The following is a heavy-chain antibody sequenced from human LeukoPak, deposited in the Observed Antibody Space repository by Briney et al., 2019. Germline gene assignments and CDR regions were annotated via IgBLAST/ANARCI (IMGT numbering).Heavy chain of an antibody. D-gene: IGHD2/OR15-2a*01. V-gene: IGHV3-23*01. Sequence: QTGGSLRLSCAASGFTFSSYAMSWVRQAPGKGLEWVSAISGSGGSTYYADSVKGRFTISRDNSKNTLYLQMNSLRAEDTAVYYCAKDLEILHERYYFDYWGQGTLVTVSS. CDR1: GFTFSSYA. CDR2: ISGSGGST. J-gene: IGHJ4*02. CDR3: AKDLEILHERYYFDY.